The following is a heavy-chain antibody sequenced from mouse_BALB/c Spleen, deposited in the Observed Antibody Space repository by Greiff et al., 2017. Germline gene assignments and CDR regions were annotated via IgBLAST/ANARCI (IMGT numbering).Heavy chain of an antibody. CDR1: GFTFSSFG. Sequence: EVQLQESGGGLVQPGGSRKLSCAASGFTFSSFGMHWVRQAPEKGLEWVAYISSGSSTIYYADTVKGRFTISRDNPKNTLFLQMTILRSEDTAMYYCARERRNYDYPHWYFDVWGAGTTVTVSS. CDR2: ISSGSSTI. D-gene: IGHD1-2*01. V-gene: IGHV5-17*02. J-gene: IGHJ1*01. CDR3: ARERRNYDYPHWYFDV.